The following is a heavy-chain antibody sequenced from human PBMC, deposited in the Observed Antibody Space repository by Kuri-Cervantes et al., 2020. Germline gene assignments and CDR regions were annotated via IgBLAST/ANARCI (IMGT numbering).Heavy chain of an antibody. CDR3: ARDPNYYDSSGYIDY. CDR1: GFTFDDYA. J-gene: IGHJ4*02. CDR2: ISWNSGSI. V-gene: IGHV3-9*01. D-gene: IGHD3-22*01. Sequence: SLKISCAASGFTFDDYAMHLVRQAPGEGLEWVSGISWNSGSIGYADSVKGRFTISRDNAKNSLYLQMNSLRAEDTAVYYCARDPNYYDSSGYIDYWGQGTLVTVSS.